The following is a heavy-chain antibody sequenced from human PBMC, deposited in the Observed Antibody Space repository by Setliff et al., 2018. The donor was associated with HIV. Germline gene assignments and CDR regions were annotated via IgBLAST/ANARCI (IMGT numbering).Heavy chain of an antibody. J-gene: IGHJ6*02. Sequence: LSLTCAVSGYSISSGYYWGWIRQPPGKGLEWIGSIYHSGSTYYNPSLKSRVTISVDTSKNQFSLKLSSVTAADTAVYYCARADDYYDSSGYYRYYYYGMDVWGQGTTVTSP. D-gene: IGHD3-22*01. CDR3: ARADDYYDSSGYYRYYYYGMDV. CDR2: IYHSGST. CDR1: GYSISSGYY. V-gene: IGHV4-38-2*01.